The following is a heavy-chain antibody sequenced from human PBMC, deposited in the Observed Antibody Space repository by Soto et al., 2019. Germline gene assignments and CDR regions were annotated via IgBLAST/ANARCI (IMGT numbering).Heavy chain of an antibody. D-gene: IGHD2-15*01. CDR1: GFTFSSYA. CDR2: ISGSGGST. V-gene: IGHV3-23*01. CDR3: ASRTPYDIVVVVAAPLRAFDI. J-gene: IGHJ3*02. Sequence: GGSLRLSCAASGFTFSSYAMSWVRQAPGKGLEWVSAISGSGGSTYYADSVKGRFTISRDNSKNTLYLQMNSLRAEDTAVYYCASRTPYDIVVVVAAPLRAFDIWGQGTMVTVSS.